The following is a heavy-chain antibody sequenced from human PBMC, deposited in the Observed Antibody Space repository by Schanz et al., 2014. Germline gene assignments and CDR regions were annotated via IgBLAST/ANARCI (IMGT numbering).Heavy chain of an antibody. CDR3: TRDSRTWNNWFDS. V-gene: IGHV3-49*04. CDR2: IRSKDYGGPP. Sequence: VHLVESGGGLVKPGGSLRLSCAASGFSFVDAWMSWVRQAPGQGLQWVGFIRSKDYGGPPEYVAPVKGRFTISRDDSRGIAYLHMTSLKTEDTGVYYCTRDSRTWNNWFDSWGQGTLVIVSS. J-gene: IGHJ5*01. CDR1: GFSFVDAW. D-gene: IGHD1-1*01.